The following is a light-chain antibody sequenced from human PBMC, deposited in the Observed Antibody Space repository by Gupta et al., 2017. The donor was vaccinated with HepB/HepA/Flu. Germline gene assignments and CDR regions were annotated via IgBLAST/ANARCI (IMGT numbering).Light chain of an antibody. CDR1: RSNLGSDA. J-gene: IGLJ2*01. V-gene: IGLV1-44*01. CDR2: SND. Sequence: QSVLTQPPSASGTPGQSVTISCSGSRSNLGSDAVPWVQHLPETAPKFVIYSNDQRPSGVPDRFSGSKSGTSASLASSGLQAEDEADYYCAAWDDSLKGVIFGGGTKLTIL. CDR3: AAWDDSLKGVI.